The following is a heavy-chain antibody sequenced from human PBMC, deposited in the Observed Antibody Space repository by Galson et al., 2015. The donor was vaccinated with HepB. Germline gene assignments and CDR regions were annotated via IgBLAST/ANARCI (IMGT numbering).Heavy chain of an antibody. CDR3: EY. CDR1: GYTFTSYA. J-gene: IGHJ4*02. CDR2: INAGNGNT. Sequence: SVKVSCKASGYTFTSYAMHWVRQAPGQRLEWMGWINAGNGNTKYSKNSVSLQMNRLRTEDTAVYFCARTSVYAHSVYADFEYWGQGTLVTVSS. D-gene: IGHD5/OR15-5a*01. V-gene: IGHV1-3*01.